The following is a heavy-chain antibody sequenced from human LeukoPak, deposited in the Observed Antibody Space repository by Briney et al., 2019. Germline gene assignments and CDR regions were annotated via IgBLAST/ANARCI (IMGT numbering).Heavy chain of an antibody. J-gene: IGHJ5*02. V-gene: IGHV3-23*01. Sequence: PGGSLRLSCAASGFTFSSYAMSWVRQAPGKGLEWVSAISGSGGSTYYADSVKGRFTISRDNSKNTLYLQMNSLRAEDTAVYYCAKDLNDYYGSGSYYPNWFDRWGQGTLVTVSS. CDR2: ISGSGGST. CDR1: GFTFSSYA. CDR3: AKDLNDYYGSGSYYPNWFDR. D-gene: IGHD3-10*01.